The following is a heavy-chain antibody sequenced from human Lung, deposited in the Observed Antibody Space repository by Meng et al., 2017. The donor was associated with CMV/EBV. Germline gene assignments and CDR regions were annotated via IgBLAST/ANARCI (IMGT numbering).Heavy chain of an antibody. D-gene: IGHD3-3*01. CDR2: IRYDGSNI. CDR1: GFSFGTYG. CDR3: AKGLSNYDSWSGCDY. V-gene: IGHV3-30*02. J-gene: IGHJ4*02. Sequence: GGSXRLXXAASGFSFGTYGMHWVRQAPGKGLEWVSFIRYDGSNIYYVDSVKGRLFTSRDNSRNTLFLQMTSLRAEDTAVYYCAKGLSNYDSWSGCDYWGQGTXVTVSS.